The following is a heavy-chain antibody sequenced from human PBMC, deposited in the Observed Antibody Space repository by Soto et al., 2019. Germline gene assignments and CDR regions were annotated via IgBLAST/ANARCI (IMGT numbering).Heavy chain of an antibody. CDR2: IYFSGST. CDR3: AGIVATNFDY. CDR1: GGSISSGDYY. J-gene: IGHJ4*02. V-gene: IGHV4-30-4*01. Sequence: SETLSLTCTVSGGSISSGDYYWSWIRQPPGKGLEWIGYIYFSGSTYYNPSLKSRVTISVDTSKNQFSLNLNSVTAADTAVYYCAGIVATNFDYWGQGTLVTVSS. D-gene: IGHD5-12*01.